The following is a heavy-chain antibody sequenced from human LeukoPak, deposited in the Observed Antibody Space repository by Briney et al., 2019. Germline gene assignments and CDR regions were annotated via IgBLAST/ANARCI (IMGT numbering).Heavy chain of an antibody. J-gene: IGHJ4*02. CDR2: IWYDGSNK. Sequence: GGSLRLSCAASGFTFSSYGMHWVRQAPGKGLEWVAVIWYDGSNKYYADSAKGRFTISRDNSKNTLYLQMNSLRAEDTAVYYCARDLGGSYPSYYFDYWGQGTLVTVSS. V-gene: IGHV3-33*01. CDR3: ARDLGGSYPSYYFDY. CDR1: GFTFSSYG. D-gene: IGHD1-26*01.